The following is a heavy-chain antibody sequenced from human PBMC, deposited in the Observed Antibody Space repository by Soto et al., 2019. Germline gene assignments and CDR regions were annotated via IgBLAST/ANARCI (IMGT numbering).Heavy chain of an antibody. D-gene: IGHD6-13*01. J-gene: IGHJ6*03. V-gene: IGHV3-23*01. CDR3: AKAGGGRSPPPDPHYYYMDV. Sequence: EVQLLESGGGLVQPGGSLRLSCAASGFTFSSYAMSWVRQAPGKGLEWVSAISGSGGSTYYADSVKGRFTISRDNSKNTLYLQMNRLRAEDTVVYYCAKAGGGRSPPPDPHYYYMDVWGKGTTVTVSS. CDR2: ISGSGGST. CDR1: GFTFSSYA.